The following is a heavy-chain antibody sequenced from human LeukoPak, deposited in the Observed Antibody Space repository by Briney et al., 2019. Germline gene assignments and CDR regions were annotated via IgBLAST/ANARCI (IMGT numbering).Heavy chain of an antibody. CDR1: GFTFSSFC. D-gene: IGHD6-19*01. V-gene: IGHV3-23*01. J-gene: IGHJ4*02. CDR2: INGSGGNP. Sequence: GGSLSFSCAASGFTFSSFCMIWLRHAPGKGLEWVSAINGSGGNPYYTDSVKGRFTISRDNSKNTLYLQMNSLRAEDTAVYYCAKAVDGTGWYLFDYWGQGALVTVSS. CDR3: AKAVDGTGWYLFDY.